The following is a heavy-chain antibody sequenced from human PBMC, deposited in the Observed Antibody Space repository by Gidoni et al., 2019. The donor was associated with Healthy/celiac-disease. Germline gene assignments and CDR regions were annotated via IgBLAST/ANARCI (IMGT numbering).Heavy chain of an antibody. V-gene: IGHV1-3*01. CDR1: GYTFTSYA. Sequence: QVQLVQSGAEVKKPGASVKVSCKASGYTFTSYAMHWVRQAPGQRLEWMGWINAGNGNTKYSQKFQGRVTITRDTSASTAYMELSSLRSEDTAVYYCARGVVGGFRTSHIEGVWGKGTTVTVSS. CDR2: INAGNGNT. J-gene: IGHJ6*04. D-gene: IGHD2-2*01. CDR3: ARGVVGGFRTSHIEGV.